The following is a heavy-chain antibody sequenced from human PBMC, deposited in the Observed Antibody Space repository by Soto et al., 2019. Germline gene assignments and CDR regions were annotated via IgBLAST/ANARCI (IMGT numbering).Heavy chain of an antibody. D-gene: IGHD2-2*01. CDR2: IIPILGIA. J-gene: IGHJ5*02. CDR3: ARGPIVVVPAAQNWFDP. Sequence: SVKVSCKASGGTFSSYTISWVRQAPGQGLEWMGRIIPILGIANYAQKFQGRVTITTDKSTSTAYKELSNLRSEDTAVYYCARGPIVVVPAAQNWFDPWG. V-gene: IGHV1-69*02. CDR1: GGTFSSYT.